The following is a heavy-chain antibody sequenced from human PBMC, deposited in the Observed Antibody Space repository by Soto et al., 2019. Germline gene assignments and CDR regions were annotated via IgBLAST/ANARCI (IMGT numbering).Heavy chain of an antibody. CDR2: ISAFNGDT. CDR1: GYTFTSYG. CDR3: ATGSTGDY. V-gene: IGHV1-18*01. D-gene: IGHD1-7*01. J-gene: IGHJ4*02. Sequence: QVQLVQSGAEVKKPGASVKVSCKASGYTFTSYGISWLRQAPGQGLEWMGWISAFNGDTNYAQRVQDRVTMTTDTSTSTAYMELRSLRSDDTAVFDCATGSTGDYWGQGTLVTVSS.